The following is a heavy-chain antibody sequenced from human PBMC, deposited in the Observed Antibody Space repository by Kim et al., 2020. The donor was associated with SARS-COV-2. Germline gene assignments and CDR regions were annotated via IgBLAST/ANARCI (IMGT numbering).Heavy chain of an antibody. CDR3: ASSAYCGGDCLRNWFDP. CDR1: GYSFTSYW. J-gene: IGHJ5*02. D-gene: IGHD2-21*01. V-gene: IGHV5-10-1*01. Sequence: GESLKISCKGSGYSFTSYWISWVRQMPGKGLEWMGRIDPSDSYTNYSPSFQGHVTISADKSISTAYLQWSSLKASDTAMYYCASSAYCGGDCLRNWFDPWGQGTLVTVSS. CDR2: IDPSDSYT.